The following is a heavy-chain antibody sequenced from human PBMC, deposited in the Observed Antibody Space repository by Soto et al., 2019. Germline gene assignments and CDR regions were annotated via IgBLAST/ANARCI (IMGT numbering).Heavy chain of an antibody. CDR2: IWPADSDT. J-gene: IGHJ4*02. CDR1: GYDFARQW. V-gene: IGHV5-51*01. Sequence: GASLKISCKASGYDFARQWIGLVRQLPDKGFEWMGIIWPADSDTRYNPTFQGQVTISPAQSITTAYLQWSSLKASDNAIYYCVRGSRDCSGGSCYSHWGQGSLDTVSA. CDR3: VRGSRDCSGGSCYSH. D-gene: IGHD2-15*01.